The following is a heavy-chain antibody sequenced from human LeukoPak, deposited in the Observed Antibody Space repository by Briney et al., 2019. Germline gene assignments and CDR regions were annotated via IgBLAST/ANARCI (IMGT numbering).Heavy chain of an antibody. CDR2: IRSNGSGI. V-gene: IGHV3-48*04. CDR3: ARDLNWGFDY. CDR1: GFTFSSYS. Sequence: GGSLRLSCAASGFTFSSYSMNWVRQAPGKGLEWVSNIRSNGSGIYYGDSVKGRFTISRDNAKNSLYLQMNSLRAEDTAFYYCARDLNWGFDYWGQGALVTVSS. J-gene: IGHJ4*02. D-gene: IGHD7-27*01.